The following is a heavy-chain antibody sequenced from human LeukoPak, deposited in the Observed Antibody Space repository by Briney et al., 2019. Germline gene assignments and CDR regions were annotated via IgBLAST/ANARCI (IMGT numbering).Heavy chain of an antibody. J-gene: IGHJ4*02. CDR3: ARGIAAAGYDTMTHFDY. D-gene: IGHD6-13*01. CDR1: GYTFTNYG. Sequence: GASVKVSCKASGYTFTNYGITWVRQAPGQGLEWMGGIIPIFGTANYAQKFQGRVTITADESTSTAYMELSSLRSEDTAVYYCARGIAAAGYDTMTHFDYWGQGTLVTVSS. CDR2: IIPIFGTA. V-gene: IGHV1-69*13.